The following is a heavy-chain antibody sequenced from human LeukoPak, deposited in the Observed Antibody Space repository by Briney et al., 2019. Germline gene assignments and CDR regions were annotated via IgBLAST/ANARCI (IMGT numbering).Heavy chain of an antibody. CDR3: AKDAPTFVEVSVYYYFDY. V-gene: IGHV3-23*01. J-gene: IGHJ4*02. D-gene: IGHD3-16*02. Sequence: GGSLRLSCAASGFTFSSYAMSWVRQAPGEGLEWVSAILGSGGSTYYADSVAGRFTNTRDNSKNTLYLQMNSLRAEDTAVYYCAKDAPTFVEVSVYYYFDYWGQGTLVTVSS. CDR1: GFTFSSYA. CDR2: ILGSGGST.